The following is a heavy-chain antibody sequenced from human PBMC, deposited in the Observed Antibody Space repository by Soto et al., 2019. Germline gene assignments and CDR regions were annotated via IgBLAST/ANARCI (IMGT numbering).Heavy chain of an antibody. V-gene: IGHV3-23*01. J-gene: IGHJ4*02. D-gene: IGHD1-26*01. CDR3: AKDSGIVGTTAFDY. CDR2: ISGSGGST. CDR1: GSTFSSYA. Sequence: GGSLGLSCAASGSTFSSYAMSWVRQAPGKGLEWVSAISGSGGSTYYADSVKGRFTISRDNSKNTLYLQMNSLRAEDTAVYYCAKDSGIVGTTAFDYWGQGTLVTVSS.